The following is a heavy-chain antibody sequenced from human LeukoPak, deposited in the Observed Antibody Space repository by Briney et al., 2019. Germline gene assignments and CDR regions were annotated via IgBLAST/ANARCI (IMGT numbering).Heavy chain of an antibody. J-gene: IGHJ4*02. D-gene: IGHD4-17*01. CDR2: INSYGSTT. V-gene: IGHV3-74*01. CDR1: GVIFSDYW. Sequence: PGGSLRLSCAASGVIFSDYWMHWVRQAPGTGLVLVSRINSYGSTTRYADSVKGRFTITRDNARNTLYLQMNSLRGEHTAVYFCASGGTVTTFDYWGQGTLVTVSS. CDR3: ASGGTVTTFDY.